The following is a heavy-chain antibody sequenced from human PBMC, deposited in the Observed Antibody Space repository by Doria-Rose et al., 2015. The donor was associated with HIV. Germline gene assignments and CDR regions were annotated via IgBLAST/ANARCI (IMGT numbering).Heavy chain of an antibody. CDR1: GGSFSGYY. CDR3: ARGLLRGGWNDVDYYYGMDV. Sequence: QVQLQESGAGLVKPSEALSLTCAVSGGSFSGYYWSWIRQPPGKGLEWIGEINHSGSTNYKTSLKSRVAISLDTSKILFSLKLSSVTAADTVVYYCARGLLRGGWNDVDYYYGMDVWGQGTTVTVSS. V-gene: IGHV4-34*01. J-gene: IGHJ6*02. D-gene: IGHD1-1*01. CDR2: INHSGST.